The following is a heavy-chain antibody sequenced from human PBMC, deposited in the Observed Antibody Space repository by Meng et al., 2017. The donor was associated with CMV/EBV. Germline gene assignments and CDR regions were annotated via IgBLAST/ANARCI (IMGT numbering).Heavy chain of an antibody. Sequence: SGFTCSNSGMHGVRQAPGKGLVWVSRINSDGSSTSYADSVKGRFTISRDNAKNTLYLHMNSLRAEDTAVYYCARERANYYDSSGYYGYWGQGTLVTVSS. V-gene: IGHV3-74*01. CDR1: GFTCSNSG. J-gene: IGHJ4*02. D-gene: IGHD3-22*01. CDR2: INSDGSST. CDR3: ARERANYYDSSGYYGY.